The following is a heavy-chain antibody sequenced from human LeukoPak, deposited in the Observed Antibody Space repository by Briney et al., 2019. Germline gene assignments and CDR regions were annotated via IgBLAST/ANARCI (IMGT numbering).Heavy chain of an antibody. D-gene: IGHD5-18*01. CDR3: ARDGRRYSYGSYYYYMDV. Sequence: PGGSLRLSCAASGFAFNKYWMHWVRQTPGKGLVWVSRINGDGSTTSYADSVKGGFTISRDNAKNTLYLQMSSLRAEDTAVYYCARDGRRYSYGSYYYYMDVWGKGTTVTVSS. V-gene: IGHV3-74*01. CDR2: INGDGSTT. J-gene: IGHJ6*03. CDR1: GFAFNKYW.